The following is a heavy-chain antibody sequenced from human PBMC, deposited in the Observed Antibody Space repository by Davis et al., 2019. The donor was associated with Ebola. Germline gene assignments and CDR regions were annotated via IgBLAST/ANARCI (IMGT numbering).Heavy chain of an antibody. Sequence: MPSETLSLTCTVSGGSISSYYWSWIRQPPGKGLEWIGYIYYSGSTNYNPSLKSRVTISVDTSKNQFSLKLSSVTAADTAVYYCAKGMATILDYWGQGTLVTVSS. CDR1: GGSISSYY. CDR3: AKGMATILDY. D-gene: IGHD5-24*01. V-gene: IGHV4-59*01. J-gene: IGHJ4*02. CDR2: IYYSGST.